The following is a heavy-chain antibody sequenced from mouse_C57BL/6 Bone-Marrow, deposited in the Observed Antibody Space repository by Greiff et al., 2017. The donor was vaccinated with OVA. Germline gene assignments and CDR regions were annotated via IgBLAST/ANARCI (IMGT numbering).Heavy chain of an antibody. V-gene: IGHV5-6*01. D-gene: IGHD1-1*01. CDR1: GFTFSSYG. J-gene: IGHJ2*01. Sequence: EVQRVESGGDLVKPGGSLKLSCAASGFTFSSYGMSWVRQTPDKRLEWVATISSGGSYTYYPDSVKGRFTISRDNAKNTLYLQMSSLKSEDTAMYYCAREDYYGSSYLYYFDYWGQGTTLTVSS. CDR2: ISSGGSYT. CDR3: AREDYYGSSYLYYFDY.